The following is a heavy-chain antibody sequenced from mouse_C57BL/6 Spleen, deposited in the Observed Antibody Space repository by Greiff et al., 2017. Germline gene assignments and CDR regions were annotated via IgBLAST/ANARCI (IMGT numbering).Heavy chain of an antibody. CDR1: GFTFSSYA. Sequence: EVKLVESGEGLVKPGGSLKLSCAASGFTFSSYAMSWVRQTPEKRLEWVAYISSGGDYIYYAYTVKGRFTISRDNARNTLYLQISNLKSEQTAMHYCTRASLITTVVASSYFDYWGQGTTLTVSS. D-gene: IGHD1-1*01. CDR2: ISSGGDYI. CDR3: TRASLITTVVASSYFDY. J-gene: IGHJ2*01. V-gene: IGHV5-9-1*02.